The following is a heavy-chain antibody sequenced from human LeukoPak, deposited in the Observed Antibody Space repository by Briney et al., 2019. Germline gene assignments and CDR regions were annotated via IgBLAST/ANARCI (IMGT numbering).Heavy chain of an antibody. CDR1: GYTFTSYY. CDR2: INPNRGST. J-gene: IGHJ4*02. V-gene: IGHV1-46*01. Sequence: ASVKVSCKASGYTFTSYYMHWVRQAPGQGLEWMGIINPNRGSTSYAQKFQGRVTMTRDMSTSTVYMELSSLRSEDTAAYYCATGGHVRVYDSSAYYGHYWGQGTLVTVSS. CDR3: ATGGHVRVYDSSAYYGHY. D-gene: IGHD3-22*01.